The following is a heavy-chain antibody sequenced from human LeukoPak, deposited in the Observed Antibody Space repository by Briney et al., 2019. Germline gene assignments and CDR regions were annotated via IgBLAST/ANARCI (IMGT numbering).Heavy chain of an antibody. CDR2: ISWNSGSI. CDR3: AKITSRYCSSTSCYGAFDI. J-gene: IGHJ3*02. Sequence: PGGSLRLSCAASGSTFDDYAMHWVRQAPGKGLEWVSGISWNSGSIGYADSVKGRFTISRDNAKNSLYLQMNSLRAEDTALYYCAKITSRYCSSTSCYGAFDIWGQGTMVTVSS. D-gene: IGHD2-2*01. CDR1: GSTFDDYA. V-gene: IGHV3-9*01.